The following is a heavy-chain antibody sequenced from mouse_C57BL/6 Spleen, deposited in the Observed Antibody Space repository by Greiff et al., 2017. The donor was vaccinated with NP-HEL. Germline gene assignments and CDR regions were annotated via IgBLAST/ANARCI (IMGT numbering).Heavy chain of an antibody. V-gene: IGHV1-50*01. J-gene: IGHJ2*01. Sequence: QVQLQQPGAELVKPGASVKLSCKASGYTFTSYWMQWVKQRPGQGLEWIGEIDPSDSYTNYNQKFKGKATLTVDTSSSTAYMQLSSLTSEDSAVYYCARCDAWYFDYWGQVTTLTVSS. D-gene: IGHD2-13*01. CDR2: IDPSDSYT. CDR1: GYTFTSYW. CDR3: ARCDAWYFDY.